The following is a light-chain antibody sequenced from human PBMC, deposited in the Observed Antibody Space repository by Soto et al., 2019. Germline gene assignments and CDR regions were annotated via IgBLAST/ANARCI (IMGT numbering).Light chain of an antibody. CDR3: QRSYRTYT. Sequence: IQMTQSPSSLSASVGDRVTITCRASQSISSYLNWYQYKPGKAPKVLIYGASSLQSGVPSRFSGSGSGIDFTLTSSILPHESFATYCHQRSYRTYTFGQGTRLEIK. V-gene: IGKV1-39*02. CDR1: QSISSY. CDR2: GAS. J-gene: IGKJ5*01.